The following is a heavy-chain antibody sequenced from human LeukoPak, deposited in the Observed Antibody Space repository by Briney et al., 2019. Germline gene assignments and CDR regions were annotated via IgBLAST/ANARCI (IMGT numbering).Heavy chain of an antibody. J-gene: IGHJ4*02. CDR2: ITWNSDDM. CDR3: TKVTDWRTGFDY. CDR1: GFTFDGYG. V-gene: IGHV3-9*01. Sequence: GGSPRLSCAASGFTFDGYGMYWVRQAPGKGLEWVSGITWNSDDMAYADSVKGRFTISRDNAKNCLYLQMNSLRVEDTALYYCTKVTDWRTGFDYWGQGTLVTVSS. D-gene: IGHD3-9*01.